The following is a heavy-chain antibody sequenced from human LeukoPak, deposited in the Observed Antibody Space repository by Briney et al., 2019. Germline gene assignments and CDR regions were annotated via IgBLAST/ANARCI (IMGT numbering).Heavy chain of an antibody. D-gene: IGHD6-19*01. J-gene: IGHJ4*02. Sequence: ASVKVSCKASGYTFTGYYMHWVRQAPGQGLEWMGRINPNSGGTNYAQKFQGRVTMTRETSTSTAYMELSRLRSDDTAVYYCARISSGWSYDYWGQGTLVTVSS. CDR1: GYTFTGYY. CDR2: INPNSGGT. V-gene: IGHV1-2*06. CDR3: ARISSGWSYDY.